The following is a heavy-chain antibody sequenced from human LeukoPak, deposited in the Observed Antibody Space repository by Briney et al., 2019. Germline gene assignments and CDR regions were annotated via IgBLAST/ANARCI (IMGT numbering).Heavy chain of an antibody. V-gene: IGHV4-31*03. D-gene: IGHD3-22*01. J-gene: IGHJ4*02. Sequence: SETLSLTCTVSGGSISSGGYYWRWIRQHPGKGLEWIGYIYYSGSTYYNPSLKSRVTISVDTSKNQFSLKLSSVTAADTAVYYCAREANYYDSSGTLYYFDYWGQGTLVTVSS. CDR2: IYYSGST. CDR3: AREANYYDSSGTLYYFDY. CDR1: GGSISSGGYY.